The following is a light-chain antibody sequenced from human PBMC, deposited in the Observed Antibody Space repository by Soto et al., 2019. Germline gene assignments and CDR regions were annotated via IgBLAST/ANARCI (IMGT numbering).Light chain of an antibody. CDR3: SSYSSSSTLMI. Sequence: QSALAQAASVSGSPGQSITIYCTGTTSDIGAYNYVSWYQHHPGKAPKVMIYDVSNRPSGVSIRFSGSKSGTTASLTISGLRAEDEADYYCSSYSSSSTLMIFGGGTKLTVL. CDR2: DVS. J-gene: IGLJ2*01. CDR1: TSDIGAYNY. V-gene: IGLV2-14*03.